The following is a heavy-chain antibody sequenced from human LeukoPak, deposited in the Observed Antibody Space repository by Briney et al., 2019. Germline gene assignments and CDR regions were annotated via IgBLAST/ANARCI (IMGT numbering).Heavy chain of an antibody. CDR2: ISGSGGST. CDR1: GYTFSSYA. V-gene: IGHV3-23*01. CDR3: AKVEAVPGPYYFDY. Sequence: GGSLRHSCAASGYTFSSYAMSWVRQAPGKGLEWVSAISGSGGSTYYADSVKGRFTISRDNSKNTLYLQMNSLRAEDTAVYYCAKVEAVPGPYYFDYWGQGTLVTVSS. J-gene: IGHJ4*02. D-gene: IGHD6-19*01.